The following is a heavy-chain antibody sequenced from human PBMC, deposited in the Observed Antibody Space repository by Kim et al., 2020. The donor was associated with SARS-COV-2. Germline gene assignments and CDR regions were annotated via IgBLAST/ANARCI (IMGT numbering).Heavy chain of an antibody. Sequence: ASVKVSCKASGYTFTSYYMHWVRQAPGQGLEWMGIINPSGGSTSYAQKFQGRVTMTRDTSTSTVYMELSSLRSEDTAVYYCARDLGGGGSLPPYYYYGMDVWGQGTTVTVSS. D-gene: IGHD1-26*01. CDR1: GYTFTSYY. CDR3: ARDLGGGGSLPPYYYYGMDV. V-gene: IGHV1-46*01. CDR2: INPSGGST. J-gene: IGHJ6*02.